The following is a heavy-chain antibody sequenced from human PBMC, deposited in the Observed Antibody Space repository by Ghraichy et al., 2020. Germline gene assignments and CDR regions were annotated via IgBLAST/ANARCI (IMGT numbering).Heavy chain of an antibody. CDR2: IIPMYDLV. V-gene: IGHV1-69*04. D-gene: IGHD3-22*01. CDR3: AKAPSTYDSSMDV. J-gene: IGHJ6*02. CDR1: GGTFSTYA. Sequence: SVKVSCKASGGTFSTYAITWVRQAPGQGLEWMGRIIPMYDLVNYAQKFQGRVTITADKSTSTAYIEVSSLRSEDTAVYYCAKAPSTYDSSMDVWGHGATVT.